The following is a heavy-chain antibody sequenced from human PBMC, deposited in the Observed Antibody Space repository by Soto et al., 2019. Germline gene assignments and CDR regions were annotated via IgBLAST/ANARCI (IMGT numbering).Heavy chain of an antibody. Sequence: QVQLVESGGGVVQPGRSLRLSCGASGFTFNNYGMQWVRQAPGKGLEWVALISYDGSNKYYADSVKGRFTISRDNSKNTLHPQMNSLRTEDTAVSYCFGGQYFGDYWGQGTQFTVPS. CDR1: GFTFNNYG. J-gene: IGHJ4*02. CDR2: ISYDGSNK. V-gene: IGHV3-30*03. CDR3: FGGQYFGDY. D-gene: IGHD3-22*01.